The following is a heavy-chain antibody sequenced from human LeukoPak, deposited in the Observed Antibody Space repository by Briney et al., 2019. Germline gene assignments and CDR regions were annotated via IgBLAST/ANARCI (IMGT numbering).Heavy chain of an antibody. CDR2: ISPTSHAI. D-gene: IGHD4-17*01. Sequence: GGSLRLSCAASGFTFSDYAMNWVRQAPGRGLEWVSSISPTSHAIFDADSVKGRFTIFRDNAKNSLFLQMNSLRAEDTAVYYCARVLWNGDYPRFDYWGQGTLVTVSS. J-gene: IGHJ4*02. CDR3: ARVLWNGDYPRFDY. V-gene: IGHV3-21*04. CDR1: GFTFSDYA.